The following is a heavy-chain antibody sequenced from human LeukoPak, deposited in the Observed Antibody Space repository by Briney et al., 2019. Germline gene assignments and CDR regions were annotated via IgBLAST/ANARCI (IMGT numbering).Heavy chain of an antibody. D-gene: IGHD6-19*01. J-gene: IGHJ4*02. CDR1: GGTFSSYA. Sequence: SVKVSCKASGGTFSSYAISWVRQAPGQGLEWMGGIIPIFGTANYAQKFQGRVTITTDESTSTAYMELSSLRSEDTAVYYCARAEAKRHYSSGWSTFDYWGQGTLVTVSS. CDR2: IIPIFGTA. V-gene: IGHV1-69*05. CDR3: ARAEAKRHYSSGWSTFDY.